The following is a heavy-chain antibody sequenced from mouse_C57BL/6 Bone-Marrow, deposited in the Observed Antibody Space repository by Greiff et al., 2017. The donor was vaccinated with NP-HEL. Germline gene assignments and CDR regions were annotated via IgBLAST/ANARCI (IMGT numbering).Heavy chain of an antibody. J-gene: IGHJ3*01. Sequence: QVQLQQSGAELVKPGASVKLSCKASGYTFTEYTLHWVKQRSGQGLEWIGWFYPGSGSITSTEKFKDKAKLTADNSSSTVYMELSRLTSEDSAVYFCARHEGADGYYVRFAYWGQGTLVTVSA. CDR3: ARHEGADGYYVRFAY. CDR1: GYTFTEYT. V-gene: IGHV1-62-2*01. CDR2: FYPGSGSI. D-gene: IGHD2-3*01.